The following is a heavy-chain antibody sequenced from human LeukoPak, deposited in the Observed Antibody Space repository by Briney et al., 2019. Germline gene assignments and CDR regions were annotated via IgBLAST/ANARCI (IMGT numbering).Heavy chain of an antibody. J-gene: IGHJ6*02. V-gene: IGHV4-59*01. D-gene: IGHD6-13*01. CDR1: GVSISSYY. CDR3: ARTPYSSSGYGMDV. Sequence: PSETLSLTCTVSGVSISSYYWSWIRQPPGKGLEWIGYIYYSGSTNYNPSLQSRVTISVDTSTTQFSLKLSSVTAADTAVYYCARTPYSSSGYGMDVWGQGTTVTVSS. CDR2: IYYSGST.